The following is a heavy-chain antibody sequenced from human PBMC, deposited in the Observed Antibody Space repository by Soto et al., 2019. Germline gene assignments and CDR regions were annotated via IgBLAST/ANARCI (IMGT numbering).Heavy chain of an antibody. V-gene: IGHV5-51*01. J-gene: IGHJ6*02. CDR1: GYSFTCYW. CDR3: ATTSAAGKYYYGMDV. Sequence: GESLKVSCKGSGYSFTCYWIGWVRQMPGKGLEWMGIIYPGDSDTRYSPSFQGQVTISADKSISTAYLQWSSLKASDTAMYYCATTSAAGKYYYGMDVWGQGTTVTVSS. D-gene: IGHD6-13*01. CDR2: IYPGDSDT.